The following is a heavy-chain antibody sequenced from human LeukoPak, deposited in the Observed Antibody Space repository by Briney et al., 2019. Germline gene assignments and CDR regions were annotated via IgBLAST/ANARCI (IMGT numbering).Heavy chain of an antibody. Sequence: GGSLRLSCAASGFTFSSYWMHWVRQAPGQGLVWVFLINSDGSSTRYTDYLKGRFTNSSDNAKNTMYLQMNSLRAEETAVYYCARLYGGYGDYYFDYWGQGTLVTLSS. J-gene: IGHJ4*02. CDR2: INSDGSST. V-gene: IGHV3-74*01. CDR3: ARLYGGYGDYYFDY. CDR1: GFTFSSYW. D-gene: IGHD4-17*01.